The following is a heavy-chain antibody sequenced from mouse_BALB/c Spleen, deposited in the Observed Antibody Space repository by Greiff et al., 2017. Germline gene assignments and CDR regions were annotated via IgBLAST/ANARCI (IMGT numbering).Heavy chain of an antibody. CDR2: IDTSDSYT. CDR3: ARSLPGSPFAY. CDR1: GYTFTDYW. D-gene: IGHD1-1*01. J-gene: IGHJ3*01. Sequence: QVQLQQPGAELVMPGASVKMSCKASGYTFTDYWMHWVKQRPGQGLEWIGAIDTSDSYTSYNQKFKGKATLTVDESSSTAYMQLSSLTSEDSAVYYCARSLPGSPFAYWGQGTLVTVSA. V-gene: IGHV1-69*01.